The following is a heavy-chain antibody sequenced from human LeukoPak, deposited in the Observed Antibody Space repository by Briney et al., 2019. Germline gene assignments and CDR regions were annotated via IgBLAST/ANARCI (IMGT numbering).Heavy chain of an antibody. CDR1: GGTFSSYA. CDR2: IIPIFGTA. CDR3: ARDLKCSSTSCYGFGP. J-gene: IGHJ5*02. V-gene: IGHV1-69*05. D-gene: IGHD2-2*01. Sequence: SVTVSCKASGGTFSSYAISWVRQAPGQGLDWMGGIIPIFGTANYAQKFQGRVTITTDESTSTAYMELSSLRSEDTAVYYCARDLKCSSTSCYGFGPWGQGTLVTVSS.